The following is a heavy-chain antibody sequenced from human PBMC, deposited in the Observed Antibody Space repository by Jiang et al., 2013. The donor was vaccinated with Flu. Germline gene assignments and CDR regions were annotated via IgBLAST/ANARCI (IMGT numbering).Heavy chain of an antibody. CDR3: ASRYCSSTSCIYYFDY. V-gene: IGHV4-38-2*02. J-gene: IGHJ4*02. Sequence: LLKPSETLSLTCTVSGYSISSGYYWGWIRQPPGKGLEWIGSIYHSGSTYYNPSLKSRVTISVDTSKNQFSLKLSSVTAADTAVYYCASRYCSSTSCIYYFDYWGQGTLVTVSS. D-gene: IGHD2-2*01. CDR1: GYSISSGYY. CDR2: IYHSGST.